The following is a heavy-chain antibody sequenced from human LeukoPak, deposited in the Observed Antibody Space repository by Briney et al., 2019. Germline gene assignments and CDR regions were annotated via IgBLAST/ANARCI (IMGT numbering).Heavy chain of an antibody. CDR2: ISSSSSYI. CDR1: GFTFSSYS. J-gene: IGHJ4*02. Sequence: GGSLRLSCAASGFTFSSYSMNWVRQAPVKGLEWVSSISSSSSYIYYTDSVKGRFTISRDSAKNSLYLQMNSLRAEDTAVYYCARDYDYGDYPGYWGQGTLVTVSS. CDR3: ARDYDYGDYPGY. D-gene: IGHD4-17*01. V-gene: IGHV3-21*04.